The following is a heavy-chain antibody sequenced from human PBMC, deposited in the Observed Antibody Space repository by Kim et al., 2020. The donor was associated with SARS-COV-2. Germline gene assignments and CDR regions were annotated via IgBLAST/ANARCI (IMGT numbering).Heavy chain of an antibody. J-gene: IGHJ3*02. Sequence: SVKGRFTISRDGSTNTAYMEMNGLKTEDTAVYYCTRIPATTLAFWDAFDIWGQGTMVTVSS. V-gene: IGHV3-73*01. CDR3: TRIPATTLAFWDAFDI. D-gene: IGHD1-1*01.